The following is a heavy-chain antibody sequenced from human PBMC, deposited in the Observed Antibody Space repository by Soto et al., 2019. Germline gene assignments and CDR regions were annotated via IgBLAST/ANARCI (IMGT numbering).Heavy chain of an antibody. V-gene: IGHV3-21*01. CDR1: GFTFSSYS. CDR3: ARDGCSGGSCYSAYYYYMDV. Sequence: GGSLRLSCAASGFTFSSYSMNWVRQAPGKGLEWVSSISSSSSYIYYADSVKGRFTISRDNAKNSLYLQMNSLRGEDTAVYYCARDGCSGGSCYSAYYYYMDVWGKGTTVTVSS. CDR2: ISSSSSYI. J-gene: IGHJ6*03. D-gene: IGHD2-15*01.